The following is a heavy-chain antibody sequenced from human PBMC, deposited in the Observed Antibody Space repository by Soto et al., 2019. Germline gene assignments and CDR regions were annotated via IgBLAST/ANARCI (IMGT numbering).Heavy chain of an antibody. J-gene: IGHJ5*02. V-gene: IGHV3-30*18. D-gene: IGHD6-13*01. Sequence: PWGSLLLSCKAYGFDFRVTGMHWVRQAPGKGLEWVAVISYDENTKDYGDSVKGRFTVSRDNSNNTLYLQMHSLTSDDTAVYYCAKVAASSWHANWFAPWGQGTLVTAPQ. CDR3: AKVAASSWHANWFAP. CDR2: ISYDENTK. CDR1: GFDFRVTG.